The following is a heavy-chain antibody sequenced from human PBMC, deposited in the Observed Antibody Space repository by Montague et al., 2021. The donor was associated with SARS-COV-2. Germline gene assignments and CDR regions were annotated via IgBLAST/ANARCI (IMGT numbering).Heavy chain of an antibody. J-gene: IGHJ6*02. CDR2: IDWDGDK. Sequence: PALVKPTQTLTLTCTFSGFSLSTSGMRMTWIRQPLGKALEWLARIDWDGDKYYNTSLKSRLTISKDTSKNLVVLTMTNMDPVDTATYYCARGPSDTYYYNGMDVWGRGTTVTVSS. CDR1: GFSLSTSGMR. V-gene: IGHV2-70*04. CDR3: ARGPSDTYYYNGMDV.